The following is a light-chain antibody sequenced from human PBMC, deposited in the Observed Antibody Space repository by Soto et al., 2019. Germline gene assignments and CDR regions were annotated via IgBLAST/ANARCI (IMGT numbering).Light chain of an antibody. J-gene: IGKJ2*01. CDR1: QSISGW. Sequence: DIQMTQSPSTLSASIGDRVTITCRASQSISGWLAWYQQKPGKAPKLLIYDASNLESGVPSRFSGSGSGTEFALTISSLQPDYFAIYYCQQYNRYSSFTFGQATNLSIK. V-gene: IGKV1-5*01. CDR3: QQYNRYSSFT. CDR2: DAS.